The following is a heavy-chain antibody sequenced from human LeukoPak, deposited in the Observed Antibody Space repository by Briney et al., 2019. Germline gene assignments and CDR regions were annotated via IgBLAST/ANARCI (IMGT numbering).Heavy chain of an antibody. Sequence: SETLSLTCTVSGGSISSYYWSWIRQPPGKGLEWIGYIYHSENTYYNPSLKSRVTISEDRSKNQFSLKLSSVTAADTAVYFCARARGYCSGGSCPDYYFGMDVWGQGTTVTVSS. CDR1: GGSISSYY. D-gene: IGHD2-15*01. CDR2: IYHSENT. V-gene: IGHV4-59*12. J-gene: IGHJ6*02. CDR3: ARARGYCSGGSCPDYYFGMDV.